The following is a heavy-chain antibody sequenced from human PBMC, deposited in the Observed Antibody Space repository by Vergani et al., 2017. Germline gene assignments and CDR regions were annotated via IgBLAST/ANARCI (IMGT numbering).Heavy chain of an antibody. V-gene: IGHV4-34*01. D-gene: IGHD2-2*01. CDR1: GGSFSGYY. CDR2: INHSGST. Sequence: QVQLQQWGAGLLKPSETLSLTCAVYGGSFSGYYWSWIRQPPGKGLEWIGEINHSGSTNYNPSLKSRVTISVDTSKNQFSLKLSSVTAADTAVYYCARGRCFLRYCSSTSCYVDYWGQGTLVTVSS. CDR3: ARGRCFLRYCSSTSCYVDY. J-gene: IGHJ4*02.